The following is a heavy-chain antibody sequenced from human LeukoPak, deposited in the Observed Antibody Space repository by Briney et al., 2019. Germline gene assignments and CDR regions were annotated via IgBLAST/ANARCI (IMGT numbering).Heavy chain of an antibody. Sequence: GGSLRLSCAASGFTFSSYVMSWVRQAPGKGLERVSAISGSDGSTYYADSVKGRFTISRDNSKNTLYLQMNSLRAEDTAVYYCAKPAWIQLWHYFDCWGQGTLVTVSS. CDR2: ISGSDGST. V-gene: IGHV3-23*01. CDR3: AKPAWIQLWHYFDC. J-gene: IGHJ4*02. D-gene: IGHD5-18*01. CDR1: GFTFSSYV.